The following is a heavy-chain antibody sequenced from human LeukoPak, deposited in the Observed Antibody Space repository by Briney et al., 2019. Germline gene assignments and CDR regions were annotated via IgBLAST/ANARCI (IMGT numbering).Heavy chain of an antibody. CDR1: GFTFSSHA. J-gene: IGHJ4*02. V-gene: IGHV3-23*01. D-gene: IGHD6-13*01. Sequence: GGSLRLSCTASGFTFSSHAMGWVRQAPGKGLEWVSGISGSGFNTYYADSVKGRFTISRDNSKNTLYLQMNSLRAEDTAVYYCAKGTYSSSWSNNLGYYFDYWGQGTLVTVSS. CDR3: AKGTYSSSWSNNLGYYFDY. CDR2: ISGSGFNT.